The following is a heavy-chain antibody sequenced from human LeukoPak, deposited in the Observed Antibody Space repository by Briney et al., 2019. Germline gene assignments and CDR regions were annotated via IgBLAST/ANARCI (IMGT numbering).Heavy chain of an antibody. V-gene: IGHV3-30*18. CDR2: ISYDGSNK. J-gene: IGHJ4*02. CDR1: GFTFSSYG. Sequence: GGSLRLSCAASGFTFSSYGMHWVRQAPGKGLEWVAVISYDGSNKYYADSVKGRFTISRDNSKNTLYLQMNGLRAEDTAVYYCAKAKDIVVVPAAISFDYWGQGTLVTVSS. CDR3: AKAKDIVVVPAAISFDY. D-gene: IGHD2-2*02.